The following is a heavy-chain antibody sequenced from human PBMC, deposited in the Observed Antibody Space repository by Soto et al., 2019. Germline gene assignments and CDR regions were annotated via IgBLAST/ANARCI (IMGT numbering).Heavy chain of an antibody. CDR1: GGSFSGYY. CDR2: INHSGST. D-gene: IGHD6-19*01. J-gene: IGHJ5*02. CDR3: ATAVAGTLSWFDP. V-gene: IGHV4-34*01. Sequence: PSETLSVTCAVYGGSFSGYYWSWIRQPPGKGLEWIGQINHSGSTNYNPSLKSRVTISVDTSKNQCSLKLSSVSAADTAVYYCATAVAGTLSWFDPWGQGTLVTVST.